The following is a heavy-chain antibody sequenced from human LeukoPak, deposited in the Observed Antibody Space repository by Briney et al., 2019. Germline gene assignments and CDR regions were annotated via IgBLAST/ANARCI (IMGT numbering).Heavy chain of an antibody. V-gene: IGHV3-74*01. J-gene: IGHJ4*02. CDR1: GFTFSSYW. CDR2: INTDGSYT. Sequence: GGSLRLSCAASGFTFSSYWMHWVRHAPGKGLVWVSRINTDGSYTSYADSVKGRFTVSRDNAKNTLYLQMNSLRDEDTAVYYCARRPCSGGICYPPDYWGQGTLVTVSS. CDR3: ARRPCSGGICYPPDY. D-gene: IGHD2-15*01.